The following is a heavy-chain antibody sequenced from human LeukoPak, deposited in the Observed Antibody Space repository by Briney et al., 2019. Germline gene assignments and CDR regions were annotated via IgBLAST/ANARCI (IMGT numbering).Heavy chain of an antibody. Sequence: GGSVRLFCAASGFTFSSYWMHWVRQAPGKGLVWVSRINSDGSSTSYADSVKGRFTISRDNAKNTLYLQMNSLRAEDTAVYYCARASRGSSGSYYYYYGMDVWGQGTPVTVSS. V-gene: IGHV3-74*01. CDR3: ARASRGSSGSYYYYYGMDV. J-gene: IGHJ6*02. CDR1: GFTFSSYW. D-gene: IGHD6-19*01. CDR2: INSDGSST.